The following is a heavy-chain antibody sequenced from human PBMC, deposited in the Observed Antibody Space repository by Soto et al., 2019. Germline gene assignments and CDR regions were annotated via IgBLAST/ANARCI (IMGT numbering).Heavy chain of an antibody. Sequence: EVQLLESGGGLVQPGGSLRLSCAASGFTFSSYVMSWVRQAPGKGLEWVSAISGSGGSTYYADSVKGRFTISRDNSKNTLYLQMNSLRAEDTAVYYCAKDGRILSYYYYYGMDVWGQGTTVTVSS. V-gene: IGHV3-23*01. CDR2: ISGSGGST. CDR3: AKDGRILSYYYYYGMDV. J-gene: IGHJ6*02. CDR1: GFTFSSYV.